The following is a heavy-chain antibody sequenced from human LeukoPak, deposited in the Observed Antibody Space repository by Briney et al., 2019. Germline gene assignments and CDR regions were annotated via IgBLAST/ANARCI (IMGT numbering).Heavy chain of an antibody. D-gene: IGHD6-13*01. V-gene: IGHV3-30-3*01. CDR2: ISYDGSNK. CDR1: GFTFSSYA. Sequence: PGRSLRLSCAASGFTFSSYAMHWVRQAPGKGLEWVAVISYDGSNKYYADSVKGRFTISRDNSKNTLYLQMNSLRAEDTAVYYCARLFMSSSCLDYWGQGTLVTVSS. CDR3: ARLFMSSSCLDY. J-gene: IGHJ4*02.